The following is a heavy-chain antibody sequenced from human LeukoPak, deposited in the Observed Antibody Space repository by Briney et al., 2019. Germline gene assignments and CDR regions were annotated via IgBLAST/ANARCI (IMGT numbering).Heavy chain of an antibody. CDR1: GYTLTELS. Sequence: ASVKVSCKVSGYTLTELSMHWVRQAPGKGLEWMGGFDPEDGETIYAQKFQGRVTMTEDTSTDTAYMELSSLRSEDTAVYYCATGNGDYSRGPYYYYGMDVWGQGTTVTVSS. D-gene: IGHD4-17*01. CDR3: ATGNGDYSRGPYYYYGMDV. J-gene: IGHJ6*02. V-gene: IGHV1-24*01. CDR2: FDPEDGET.